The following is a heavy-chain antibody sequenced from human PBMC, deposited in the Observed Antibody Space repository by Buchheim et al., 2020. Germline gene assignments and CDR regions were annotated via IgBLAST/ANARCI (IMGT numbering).Heavy chain of an antibody. J-gene: IGHJ4*02. CDR2: ISSSSTST. Sequence: QVQLVESGGGLVKPGGSLRLSCTASGFTFTDYYMSWIRQAPGKGLEWVSYISSSSTSTNYADSVKGRFTISRDNAKGSLDLQMNSLRAEDTAVYYCARFNSGYYSDYWGQGTL. CDR3: ARFNSGYYSDY. CDR1: GFTFTDYY. D-gene: IGHD3-22*01. V-gene: IGHV3-11*05.